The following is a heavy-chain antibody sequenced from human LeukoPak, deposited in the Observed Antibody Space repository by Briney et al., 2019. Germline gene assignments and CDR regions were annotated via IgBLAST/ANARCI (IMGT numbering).Heavy chain of an antibody. V-gene: IGHV3-30*04. D-gene: IGHD4-17*01. CDR1: GFTFSSYA. J-gene: IGHJ4*02. Sequence: GGSLRLSCAASGFTFSSYAMHWVRQAPGKGLEWVAVISYDGSNKYYADSVKGRFTISRDNSKNTLYLQMNSLRAEDTAVYYCAKDLIYYGDYGFFDYWGQGTLVTVSS. CDR2: ISYDGSNK. CDR3: AKDLIYYGDYGFFDY.